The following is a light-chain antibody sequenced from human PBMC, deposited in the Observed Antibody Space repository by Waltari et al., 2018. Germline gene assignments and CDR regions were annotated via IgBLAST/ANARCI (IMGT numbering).Light chain of an antibody. CDR3: ETWDRNSLV. V-gene: IGLV4-60*03. CDR2: LEGSGSY. J-gene: IGLJ2*01. CDR1: SGHSSYI. Sequence: QPVLTQSSSASASLGSSVKLTCTLNSGHSSYIIAWHQQQPGKAPRFLMELEGSGSYNKGGGVPVRFSGSTSGADRYLTISNLQAEDEADYYCETWDRNSLVFGRGTKLTVL.